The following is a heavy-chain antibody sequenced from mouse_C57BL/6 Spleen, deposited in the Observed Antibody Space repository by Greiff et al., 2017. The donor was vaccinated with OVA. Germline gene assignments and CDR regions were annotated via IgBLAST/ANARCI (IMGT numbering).Heavy chain of an antibody. V-gene: IGHV1-81*01. CDR2: IYPRSGNT. Sequence: QVQLQQSGAELARPGASVKLSCKASGYTFPSYGISWVKQRTGQGLEWIGEIYPRSGNTYYNEKFKGKATLTADKSSSTAYMELRSLTSEDSAVYLCARIYYYGSSWYFDVWGTGTTVTVSS. D-gene: IGHD1-1*01. CDR1: GYTFPSYG. CDR3: ARIYYYGSSWYFDV. J-gene: IGHJ1*03.